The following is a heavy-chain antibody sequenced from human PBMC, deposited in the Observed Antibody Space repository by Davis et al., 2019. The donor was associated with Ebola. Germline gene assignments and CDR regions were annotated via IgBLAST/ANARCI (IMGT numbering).Heavy chain of an antibody. J-gene: IGHJ4*02. Sequence: GSLRLSCAASGFTFSSYSMNWVRQAPGKGLEWVSSISSSSSYIYYADSVKGRFTISRDNAKNSLYLQMNSLRAEDTAVYYCARLSITMIVVVLDYWGQGTLVTVSS. CDR2: ISSSSSYI. CDR3: ARLSITMIVVVLDY. CDR1: GFTFSSYS. V-gene: IGHV3-21*01. D-gene: IGHD3-22*01.